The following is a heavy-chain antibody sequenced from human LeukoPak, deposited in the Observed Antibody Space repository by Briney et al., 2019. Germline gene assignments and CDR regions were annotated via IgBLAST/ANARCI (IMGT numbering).Heavy chain of an antibody. CDR2: ISGSADST. D-gene: IGHD2-15*01. CDR3: ARGFRIPDV. Sequence: PGGSLRLSCAASGFIFTSYAMTWVRQAPGKGLEWVSAISGSADSTYYADSVKGRFTISRDNSKNTLHLQMNSLRADDTAVYYCARGFRIPDVWGQGTTVTVSS. CDR1: GFIFTSYA. V-gene: IGHV3-23*01. J-gene: IGHJ6*02.